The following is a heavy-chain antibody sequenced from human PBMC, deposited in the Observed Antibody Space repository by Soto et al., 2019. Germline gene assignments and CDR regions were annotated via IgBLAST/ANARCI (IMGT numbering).Heavy chain of an antibody. Sequence: PGESLKISCKGSGYSFTSYWIGWVRQMPGKGLEWMGIIYPGDSDTRYSPSFQGQVTISADKSISTAYLQWSSLKASDTAMYYCARGYYGSGRDSRPYYYYYGMDVWGQGTTVTVSS. CDR1: GYSFTSYW. V-gene: IGHV5-51*01. J-gene: IGHJ6*02. D-gene: IGHD3-10*01. CDR2: IYPGDSDT. CDR3: ARGYYGSGRDSRPYYYYYGMDV.